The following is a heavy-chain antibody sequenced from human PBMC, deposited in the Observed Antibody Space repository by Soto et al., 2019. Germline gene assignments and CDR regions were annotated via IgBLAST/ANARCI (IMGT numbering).Heavy chain of an antibody. V-gene: IGHV3-74*01. CDR2: IKSDGSSI. D-gene: IGHD3-10*01. CDR1: GFTFSNYW. Sequence: EVQLVESGGGLVQPGGSLRLSCAASGFTFSNYWMHWVRQVPGKGLVWVSRIKSDGSSISYADSVKGRFTISRENARNTLDLQMNSLRAEDAAVYYCARGGFSGSGTYIQGDYWGQGTLVTVSA. J-gene: IGHJ4*02. CDR3: ARGGFSGSGTYIQGDY.